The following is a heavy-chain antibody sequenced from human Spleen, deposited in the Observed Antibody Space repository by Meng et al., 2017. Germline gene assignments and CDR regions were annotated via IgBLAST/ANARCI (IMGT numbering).Heavy chain of an antibody. Sequence: GESLKISCAASGFTFDEYGMSWVRQAPGKGLEWVSGINWNGGSTGYADSVKGRFTISRDNSKNTLFLQMNSLRAEDTAIYYCAKAAEISGSWYLFDCWGQGTLVTVSS. V-gene: IGHV3-20*04. D-gene: IGHD6-13*01. CDR2: INWNGGST. J-gene: IGHJ4*02. CDR3: AKAAEISGSWYLFDC. CDR1: GFTFDEYG.